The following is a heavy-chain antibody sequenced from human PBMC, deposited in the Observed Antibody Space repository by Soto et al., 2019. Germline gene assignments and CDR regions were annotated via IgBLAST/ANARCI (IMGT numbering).Heavy chain of an antibody. CDR2: IIPIFNTP. Sequence: QVQLVQSGAEVKKPGSSVKVSCKASGGTFNTYAISWVRQAPGQGLEWMGGIIPIFNTPNYAQRFQGRVAITADECTSTAYMELSSLRSEDTALYYCARDKTGTNYYNGLDVWGQGTTVTVSS. J-gene: IGHJ6*02. CDR3: ARDKTGTNYYNGLDV. D-gene: IGHD1-1*01. CDR1: GGTFNTYA. V-gene: IGHV1-69*12.